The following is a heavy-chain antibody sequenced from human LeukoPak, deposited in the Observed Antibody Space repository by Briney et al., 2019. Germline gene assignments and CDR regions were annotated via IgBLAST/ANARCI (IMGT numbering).Heavy chain of an antibody. CDR1: GGSISSYY. CDR2: IYYSGST. J-gene: IGHJ6*02. CDR3: ARHSLGSFYYYGMDV. D-gene: IGHD2-15*01. Sequence: SETLSLTCTVSGGSISSYYWSWIRQPPGKGLEWIGYIYYSGSTNHNPSLKSRVTISVDTSKNQFSLKLSSVTAADTAVYYCARHSLGSFYYYGMDVWGQGTTVTVSS. V-gene: IGHV4-59*08.